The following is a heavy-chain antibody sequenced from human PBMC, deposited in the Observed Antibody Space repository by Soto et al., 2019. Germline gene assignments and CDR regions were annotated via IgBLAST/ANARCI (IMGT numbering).Heavy chain of an antibody. CDR1: GYTFTSYG. V-gene: IGHV1-18*04. J-gene: IGHJ6*02. CDR2: ISAYNGHT. D-gene: IGHD2-15*01. Sequence: ASVKVSCKASGYTFTSYGISWVRQASLRGLEWMGWISAYNGHTNYAQKLQGRVTMTTDTYTSTAYMELRSLRSDDTAVYYCARDIVVVVAATLYYYYGTDVWGQ. CDR3: ARDIVVVVAATLYYYYGTDV.